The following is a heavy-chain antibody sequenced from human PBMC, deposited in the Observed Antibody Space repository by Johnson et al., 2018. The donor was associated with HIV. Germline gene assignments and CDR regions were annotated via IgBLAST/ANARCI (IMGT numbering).Heavy chain of an antibody. D-gene: IGHD3-16*01. CDR1: GFTFDDYG. CDR2: ISWNSGSI. Sequence: VQLVESGGGLEQPGGSLRLSCAASGFTFDDYGMSWVRQSPGKGLEWVSGISWNSGSIGYADSVKGRFTISRDNAKNSLYVQMNSLRAEDTAVYYCARGRGALDIWGQGTMVTVSS. V-gene: IGHV3-9*01. CDR3: ARGRGALDI. J-gene: IGHJ3*02.